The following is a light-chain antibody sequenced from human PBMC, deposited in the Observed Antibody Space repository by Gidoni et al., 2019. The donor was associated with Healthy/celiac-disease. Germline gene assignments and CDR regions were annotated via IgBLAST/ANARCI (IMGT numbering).Light chain of an antibody. CDR3: QQSYSTLRGS. CDR1: LSISSY. CDR2: AAS. J-gene: IGKJ2*04. V-gene: IGKV1-39*01. Sequence: DSQMTQSPSSMSASVGDRVTIPCRVSLSISSYLNSYQQKPWKAPKRLIYAASTLKRGVPSSFSCSGSGTDFTLTISILQPEDFATYYCQQSYSTLRGSFGQGTKLEIK.